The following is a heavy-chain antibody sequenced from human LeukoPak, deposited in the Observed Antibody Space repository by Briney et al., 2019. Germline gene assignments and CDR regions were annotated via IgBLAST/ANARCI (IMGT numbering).Heavy chain of an antibody. CDR2: INWNGGST. Sequence: GGSLRLSCAASGSTFDDYGMSWVRHAPGKGLEWVSGINWNGGSTGYADSVKGRFTISRDNAKNSLYLQMNSLRAEDTALYHCARGMGATDLTLYFDYWGQGTLVTVSS. D-gene: IGHD1-26*01. CDR3: ARGMGATDLTLYFDY. CDR1: GSTFDDYG. V-gene: IGHV3-20*01. J-gene: IGHJ4*02.